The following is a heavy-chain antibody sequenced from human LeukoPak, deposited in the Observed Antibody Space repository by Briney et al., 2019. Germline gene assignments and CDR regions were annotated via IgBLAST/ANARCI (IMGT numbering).Heavy chain of an antibody. J-gene: IGHJ4*02. Sequence: GGSLRLSCAASGFTFSSYSMNWVRQAPGKGLEWVSYISSSSSTIYYADSVKGRFTISRDNAKNSLYLQMNSLRAEDTAVYYCARAPDTAMVGFDYWGQGTLVTVSS. CDR2: ISSSSSTI. CDR1: GFTFSSYS. V-gene: IGHV3-48*04. CDR3: ARAPDTAMVGFDY. D-gene: IGHD5-18*01.